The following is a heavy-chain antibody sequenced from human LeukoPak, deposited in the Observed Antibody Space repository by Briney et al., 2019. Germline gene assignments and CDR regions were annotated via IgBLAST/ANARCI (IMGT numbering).Heavy chain of an antibody. CDR1: GGSISSYY. CDR3: ARIRGCSSTSCYGGWFDP. V-gene: IGHV4-59*01. CDR2: IYYSGST. J-gene: IGHJ5*02. D-gene: IGHD2-2*01. Sequence: PSETLSLTCTVSGGSISSYYWSWIRQPPGKGLEWIGYIYYSGSTNYNPSLKSRVTISVDTSKNQFSLKLSSVTAANTAVYYCARIRGCSSTSCYGGWFDPWGQGTLVTVSS.